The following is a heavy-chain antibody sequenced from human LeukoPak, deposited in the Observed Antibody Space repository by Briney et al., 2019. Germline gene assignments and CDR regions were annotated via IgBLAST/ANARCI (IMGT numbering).Heavy chain of an antibody. J-gene: IGHJ4*02. Sequence: SGGSLRLSCAASGFTFSSYGMSWVRQAPGKGLEWVSAISGSGGSTYYADSVKGRFTISRDNSKNTLYLQMNSLSAGDTAIYYCAKGSVTAHYFFNYWGQGTLVTVSS. CDR3: AKGSVTAHYFFNY. CDR1: GFTFSSYG. CDR2: ISGSGGST. D-gene: IGHD2-21*02. V-gene: IGHV3-23*01.